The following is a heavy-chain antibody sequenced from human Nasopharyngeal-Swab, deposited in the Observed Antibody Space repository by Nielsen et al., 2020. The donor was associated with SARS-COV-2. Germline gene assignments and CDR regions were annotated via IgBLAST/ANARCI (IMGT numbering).Heavy chain of an antibody. CDR3: AKEYSSSWYRTWFDP. CDR1: GFTFLTYA. J-gene: IGHJ5*02. Sequence: GESLKISCSASGFTFLTYAMSWFRQAPVKRLQWVSAISGSGGSTYYADSVKGRFTISRDNSKNTLYLQMNSLRAEDTAVYYCAKEYSSSWYRTWFDPWGQGTLVTVSS. CDR2: ISGSGGST. V-gene: IGHV3-23*01. D-gene: IGHD6-13*01.